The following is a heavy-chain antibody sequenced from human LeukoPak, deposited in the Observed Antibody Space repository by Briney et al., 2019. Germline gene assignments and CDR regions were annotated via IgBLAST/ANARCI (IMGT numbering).Heavy chain of an antibody. Sequence: PSETLSLTCTVSGGSISSYYWSWIRQPPGKGLEWIGYIYTSGSTNYNSSLKSRVTISVDTSKNQFSLKLSSVTAADTAVYYCARLSAVLNWFDPWGQGTLVTVSS. V-gene: IGHV4-4*09. CDR1: GGSISSYY. J-gene: IGHJ5*02. D-gene: IGHD3-10*01. CDR2: IYTSGST. CDR3: ARLSAVLNWFDP.